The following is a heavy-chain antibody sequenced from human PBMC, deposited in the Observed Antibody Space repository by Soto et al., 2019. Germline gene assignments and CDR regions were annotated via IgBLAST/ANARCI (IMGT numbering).Heavy chain of an antibody. Sequence: XASLQLSCAASGFTFSSYSMNWVRQAPGKGLEWVSSISSSSSYIYYADSVKGRFTISRDNAKNSLYLQMNSLRAEDTAVYYCAREGLELPSDYWGQGTLVTVSS. V-gene: IGHV3-21*01. CDR2: ISSSSSYI. CDR3: AREGLELPSDY. J-gene: IGHJ4*02. D-gene: IGHD1-7*01. CDR1: GFTFSSYS.